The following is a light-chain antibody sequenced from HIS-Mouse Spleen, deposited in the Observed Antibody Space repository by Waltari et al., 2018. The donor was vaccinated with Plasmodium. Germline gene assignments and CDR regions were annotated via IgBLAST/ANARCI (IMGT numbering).Light chain of an antibody. V-gene: IGLV2-11*01. J-gene: IGLJ1*01. CDR2: DVS. CDR3: CSYAGSYTYV. Sequence: QSALTQPRSVSGSPGQSVTISCTGTSSDVGGYNYVSWYQHHPGKAPKLRIYDVSKRPSGVPDRFSGSRSGTTASLTISGLQAEDEADYYCCSYAGSYTYVFGTGTKVTVL. CDR1: SSDVGGYNY.